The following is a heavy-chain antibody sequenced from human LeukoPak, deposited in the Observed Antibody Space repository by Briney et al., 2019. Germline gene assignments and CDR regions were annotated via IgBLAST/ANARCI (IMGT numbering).Heavy chain of an antibody. V-gene: IGHV1-2*02. CDR1: GYTFTDYD. Sequence: ASVKVSSKPSGYTFTDYDMHSVPQAPGQGLEWVGWINPTSGGTNYAQKFQDRVTMTRDTSNNTSYMELSRLRSDDTAVYYCARECQTTTWSYDAFDLWGQGTMVTVSS. CDR2: INPTSGGT. D-gene: IGHD1-1*01. J-gene: IGHJ3*01. CDR3: ARECQTTTWSYDAFDL.